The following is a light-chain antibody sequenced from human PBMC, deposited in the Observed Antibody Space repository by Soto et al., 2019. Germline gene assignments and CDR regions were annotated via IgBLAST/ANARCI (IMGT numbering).Light chain of an antibody. CDR1: QGIAPY. V-gene: IGKV1-27*01. CDR3: QKYNRAPLT. J-gene: IGKJ4*01. Sequence: GDRVTITCRASQGIAPYLAWFQQKPGKVPKLLIYATSTLQSGVPSRFSGSGSGTDFTLTVTSLQPEDVGTYYCQKYNRAPLTFGGGPKVDI. CDR2: ATS.